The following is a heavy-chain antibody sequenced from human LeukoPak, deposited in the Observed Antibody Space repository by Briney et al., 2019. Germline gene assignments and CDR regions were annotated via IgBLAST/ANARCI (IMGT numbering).Heavy chain of an antibody. V-gene: IGHV4-34*01. CDR2: INHSGST. CDR3: ARAVVVITSRSSFDY. CDR1: GGSFSGYY. D-gene: IGHD3-22*01. Sequence: PSETLSLTCAVYGGSFSGYYWSWIRQPPGKGLEWIGEINHSGSTNYNPSLESRVTISVDTSKNQFSLKLSSVTAADTAVYYCARAVVVITSRSSFDYWGQGTLVTVSS. J-gene: IGHJ4*02.